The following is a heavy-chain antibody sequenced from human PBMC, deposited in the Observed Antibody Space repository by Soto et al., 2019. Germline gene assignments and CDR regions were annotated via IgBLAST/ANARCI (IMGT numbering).Heavy chain of an antibody. V-gene: IGHV4-59*08. CDR3: ARRLYYDSSGFEGGGMDV. Sequence: SETLSLTCTVSGGSISSYYWSWIRQPPGKGLEWIGYIYYSGSTNYNPSLKSRVTISVDTPKNQFSLKLSSVTAADTAVYYCARRLYYDSSGFEGGGMDVWGQGTTVTVSS. CDR1: GGSISSYY. CDR2: IYYSGST. J-gene: IGHJ6*02. D-gene: IGHD3-22*01.